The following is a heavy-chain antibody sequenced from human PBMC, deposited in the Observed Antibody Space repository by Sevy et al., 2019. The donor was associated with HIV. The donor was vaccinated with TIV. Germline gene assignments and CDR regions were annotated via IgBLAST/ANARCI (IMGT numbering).Heavy chain of an antibody. Sequence: GGSLRLSCAASGFSLNTYWMSWVRQAPGKGLEWVANIKQDWSVTYYVDSVKGRFTISRDNARNFLFLQMNSLRAEYTARYYCVRAVAADGSFWGQGTLVTVSS. CDR3: VRAVAADGSF. CDR2: IKQDWSVT. CDR1: GFSLNTYW. V-gene: IGHV3-7*01. J-gene: IGHJ4*02. D-gene: IGHD6-13*01.